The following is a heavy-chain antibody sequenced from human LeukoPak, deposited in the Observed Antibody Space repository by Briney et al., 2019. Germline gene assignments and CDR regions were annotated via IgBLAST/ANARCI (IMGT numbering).Heavy chain of an antibody. CDR3: ASSYYYDSSGYARLDFDY. J-gene: IGHJ4*02. D-gene: IGHD3-22*01. CDR1: GGSISSSSYY. V-gene: IGHV4-39*07. CDR2: IYYSGST. Sequence: PSETLSLTCTVSGGSISSSSYYWGWIRQPPGKGLEWIGSIYYSGSTYYNPSLKSRVTISVDTSKNQFSLKLSSVTAADTAVYYCASSYYYDSSGYARLDFDYWGQGTPVTVSS.